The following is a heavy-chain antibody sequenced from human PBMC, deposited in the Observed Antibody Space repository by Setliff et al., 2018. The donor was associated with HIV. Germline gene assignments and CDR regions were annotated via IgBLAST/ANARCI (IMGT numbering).Heavy chain of an antibody. Sequence: SETLSLTCTVSGDSFSGTSYYWGWIRQPPGKGLEWIGSIHFSGSTWYTQSLKSRVTISVDMSNNQFSLKVTSVTAAHTAVYYCMRGRCITIVGVAYFDFWGQGTQVTVSS. J-gene: IGHJ4*02. CDR1: GDSFSGTSYY. CDR3: MRGRCITIVGVAYFDF. V-gene: IGHV4-39*07. CDR2: IHFSGST. D-gene: IGHD3-3*01.